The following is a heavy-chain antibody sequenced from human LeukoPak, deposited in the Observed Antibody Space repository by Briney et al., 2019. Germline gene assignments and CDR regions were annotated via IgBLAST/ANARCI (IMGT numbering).Heavy chain of an antibody. J-gene: IGHJ4*02. CDR1: GFTFSSYW. D-gene: IGHD3-22*01. CDR3: ARVRGYYDSSGYLTNYFDY. Sequence: PGGSLRLSCAVSGFTFSSYWMSWVRQAPGKGLEWVANIKQDGSEKYYVDSVKGRFTISRDSAKNSLYLQMNSLRAEDTAVYYCARVRGYYDSSGYLTNYFDYWGQGTLVTVSS. V-gene: IGHV3-7*01. CDR2: IKQDGSEK.